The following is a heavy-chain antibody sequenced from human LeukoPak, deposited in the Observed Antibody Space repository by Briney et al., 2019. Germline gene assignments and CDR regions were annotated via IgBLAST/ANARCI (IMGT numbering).Heavy chain of an antibody. V-gene: IGHV1-8*01. D-gene: IGHD6-13*01. J-gene: IGHJ6*03. Sequence: ASVKVSCKASGYTFTSYDINWVRQATGQGLVWMGWMNPNSGNTGYAQKCQGRVTMTRNTSISAAYMELSSLRSEDTAVYYCARGVASSSWYNYYYYYMDVWGKGTTVTVSS. CDR1: GYTFTSYD. CDR3: ARGVASSSWYNYYYYYMDV. CDR2: MNPNSGNT.